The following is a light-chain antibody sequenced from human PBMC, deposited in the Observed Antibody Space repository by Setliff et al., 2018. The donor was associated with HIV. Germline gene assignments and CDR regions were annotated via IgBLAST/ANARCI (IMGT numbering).Light chain of an antibody. Sequence: ELTQPPSVSVSPGQTASITCSGDKLGDKYACWYQQKPGQSPVLVIYQDSKRPSGIPERFSGSNSGNTATLTISGTQAMDEADYYCQAWDSSTAVFGTGTKVTVL. V-gene: IGLV3-1*01. CDR2: QDS. CDR1: KLGDKY. J-gene: IGLJ1*01. CDR3: QAWDSSTAV.